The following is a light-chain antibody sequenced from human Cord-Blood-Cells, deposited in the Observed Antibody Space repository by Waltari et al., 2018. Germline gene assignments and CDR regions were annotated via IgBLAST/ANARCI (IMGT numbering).Light chain of an antibody. CDR2: GAS. V-gene: IGKV3-20*01. CDR1: QSVSSSY. Sequence: EIVLTQSPGTLSLSPGERATLSCRASQSVSSSYLAWYQQKPGQAPRRLIYGASSRATGIPDRFSGSGSGTDFTLTISRLEPEDFAVYYCQQYGSSLFTFGPGTKVDMK. CDR3: QQYGSSLFT. J-gene: IGKJ3*01.